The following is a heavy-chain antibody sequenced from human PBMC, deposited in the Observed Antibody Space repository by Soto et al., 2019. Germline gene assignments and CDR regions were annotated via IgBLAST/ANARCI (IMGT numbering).Heavy chain of an antibody. D-gene: IGHD6-19*01. V-gene: IGHV1-18*01. J-gene: IGHJ4*02. CDR3: ARLIAVAGIDY. CDR1: GYTFTSYG. Sequence: ASVKVYCKASGYTFTSYGISWVRQAPGQELEWMGWISAYNCNTNYAQKLQGRVTMTTDTSTSTAYMELRSLRSDDTAVYYCARLIAVAGIDYWGQGTLVTVSS. CDR2: ISAYNCNT.